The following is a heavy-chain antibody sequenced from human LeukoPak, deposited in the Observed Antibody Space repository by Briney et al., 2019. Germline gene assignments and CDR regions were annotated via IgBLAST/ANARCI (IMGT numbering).Heavy chain of an antibody. J-gene: IGHJ3*02. CDR2: ISSSSSYI. CDR3: ARDRTNRYSYGYVRSDAFDI. V-gene: IGHV3-21*01. Sequence: GGSLRLSCAASGFTFSSYSMNWVRQAPGKGLEWVSSISSSSSYIYYADSVKGRFTISRDNAKNSLYLQMNSLRAEDTAVYYCARDRTNRYSYGYVRSDAFDIWGQGTMVTVSS. D-gene: IGHD5-18*01. CDR1: GFTFSSYS.